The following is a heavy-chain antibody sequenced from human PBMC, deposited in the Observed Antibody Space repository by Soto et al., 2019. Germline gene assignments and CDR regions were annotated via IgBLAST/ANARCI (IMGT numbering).Heavy chain of an antibody. J-gene: IGHJ4*02. CDR3: ARDCGGSSWYVRMFPQPYYFDY. CDR1: GYTFTSYG. V-gene: IGHV1-18*01. CDR2: ISAYNGNT. D-gene: IGHD6-13*01. Sequence: GASVKVSCKASGYTFTSYGISWVRQAPGQGLEWMGWISAYNGNTNYAQKLQGRVTMTTDTSTSTAYMELRSLRSDDTAVYYCARDCGGSSWYVRMFPQPYYFDYWGQGTLVTVSS.